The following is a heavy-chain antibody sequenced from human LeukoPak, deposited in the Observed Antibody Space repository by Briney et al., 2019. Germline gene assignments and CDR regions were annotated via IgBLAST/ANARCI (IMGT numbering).Heavy chain of an antibody. CDR1: GFTFSDYA. Sequence: GGSLRLSCAASGFTFSDYAMSWVRQAPGTGLEWVSTISGGGGTTYYVDSVKGRFTISRDNSRNTFFLQMNNLRPEDTAIYYCAKLHNLNCDYWGLGTLVTVSS. J-gene: IGHJ4*02. CDR3: AKLHNLNCDY. V-gene: IGHV3-23*01. D-gene: IGHD1-14*01. CDR2: ISGGGGTT.